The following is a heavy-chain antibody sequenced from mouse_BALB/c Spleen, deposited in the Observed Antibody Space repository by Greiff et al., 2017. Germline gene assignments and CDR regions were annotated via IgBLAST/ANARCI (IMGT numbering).Heavy chain of an antibody. J-gene: IGHJ1*01. D-gene: IGHD2-14*01. Sequence: EVKLVESGGGLVQPGGSLKLSCAASGFTFSSYTMPWVRQTPEKRLEWVAYISNGGGSTYYPDTVKGRFTISRDNAKNTLYLQMSSLKSEDTAMYYCARREVRRYFDVWGAGTTVTVSA. CDR1: GFTFSSYT. CDR2: ISNGGGST. V-gene: IGHV5-12-2*01. CDR3: ARREVRRYFDV.